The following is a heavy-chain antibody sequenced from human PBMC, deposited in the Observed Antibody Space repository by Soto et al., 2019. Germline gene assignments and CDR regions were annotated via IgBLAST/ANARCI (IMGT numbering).Heavy chain of an antibody. CDR1: GYSFTDYH. Sequence: ASVKVSCKASGYSFTDYHIHWARQAPGQGLEWLGRINPKSGGTSTAQKFQGWVTMTTDTSISTASMELTRLTSDDTAIYYCARGDSTDCSNGVCSFFYNHDMDVWGQGTTVTVSS. J-gene: IGHJ6*02. D-gene: IGHD2-8*01. V-gene: IGHV1-2*04. CDR3: ARGDSTDCSNGVCSFFYNHDMDV. CDR2: INPKSGGT.